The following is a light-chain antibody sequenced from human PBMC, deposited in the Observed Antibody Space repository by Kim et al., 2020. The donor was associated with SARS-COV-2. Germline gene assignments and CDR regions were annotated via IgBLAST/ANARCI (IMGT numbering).Light chain of an antibody. CDR1: SLRRYY. J-gene: IGLJ2*01. CDR2: GKD. Sequence: ALGQTVRITCQGDSLRRYYATWYQQKTGQAPILVIYGKDNRPSGIPDRFSGSSSGNTASLTITGTQAGDEADYYCNSRDTNDNVVFGGGTKLTVL. V-gene: IGLV3-19*01. CDR3: NSRDTNDNVV.